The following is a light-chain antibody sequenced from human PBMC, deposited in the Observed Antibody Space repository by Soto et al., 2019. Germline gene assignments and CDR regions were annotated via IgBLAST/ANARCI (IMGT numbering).Light chain of an antibody. Sequence: QAVVTQEPSLTVSPGGTVTLTCASSTGAVTSGNYPSWFQQKPGQAPRTLIYTTDEKHSWTPARFSGSLLGGKAALTLSGVQPEDEAEYYCLLYYGGAHLVFGGGTKLTVL. V-gene: IGLV7-43*01. CDR2: TTD. CDR1: TGAVTSGNY. CDR3: LLYYGGAHLV. J-gene: IGLJ3*02.